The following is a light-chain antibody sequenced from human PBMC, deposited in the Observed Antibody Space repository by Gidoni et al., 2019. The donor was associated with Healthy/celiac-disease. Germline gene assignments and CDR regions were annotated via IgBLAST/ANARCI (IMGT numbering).Light chain of an antibody. CDR1: SANIGAGYD. CDR2: GNS. Sequence: QSVLTQPPSVSGAPGQRVTISCTGSSANIGAGYDVHWYQQFPGTAPKLLIYGNSKRPSGVPDRFSGSKSGTSASLASTGSQAEDEADYYCQSYDSSLSGSRVFGGGTKLTVL. V-gene: IGLV1-40*01. CDR3: QSYDSSLSGSRV. J-gene: IGLJ3*02.